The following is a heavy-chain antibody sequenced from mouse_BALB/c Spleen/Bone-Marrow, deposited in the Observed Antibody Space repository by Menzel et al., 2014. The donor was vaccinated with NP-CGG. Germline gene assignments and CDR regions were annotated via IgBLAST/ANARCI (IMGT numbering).Heavy chain of an antibody. CDR2: IRLKSNNYAT. CDR1: GFTFSNYW. J-gene: IGHJ2*01. D-gene: IGHD2-10*02. V-gene: IGHV6-6*02. CDR3: TRRGYGNDY. Sequence: EVKLMESGGGLVQPGGSMKLSCVASGFTFSNYWMNWVRQSPEKGLEWVAEIRLKSNNYATHYAESVKGRFTISRDDPKSSVFLQINNLRAEDTGIYYCTRRGYGNDYWGQGTTLTVSS.